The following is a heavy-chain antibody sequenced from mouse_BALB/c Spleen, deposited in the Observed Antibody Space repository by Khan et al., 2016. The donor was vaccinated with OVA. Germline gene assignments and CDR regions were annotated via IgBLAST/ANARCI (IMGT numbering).Heavy chain of an antibody. D-gene: IGHD1-2*01. CDR3: ARTARIKY. CDR2: ISYSGST. V-gene: IGHV3-2*02. J-gene: IGHJ2*01. CDR1: GYSITSGYG. Sequence: EVKLKESGPGLVKPSQSLSLTYTVTGYSITSGYGWNWIRQFPGNKLEWMGYISYSGSTNYNPSLKSRISITRDTSKNQFFLQLNSVTTEDTATYYCARTARIKYWGQGTTLTVSS.